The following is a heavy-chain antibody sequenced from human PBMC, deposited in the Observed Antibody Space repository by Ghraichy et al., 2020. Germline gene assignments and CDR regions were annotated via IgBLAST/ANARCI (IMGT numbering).Heavy chain of an antibody. Sequence: GGSLRLSCAASGFTFSSFGMHWVRQAPGKGLEWVAFMRYDGSYEYYAESVKGRFTISRDNSKNTLYLQMNSLRAEDTAVYYCAKAVITGLDYWGQGTLVTVSS. CDR1: GFTFSSFG. V-gene: IGHV3-30*02. D-gene: IGHD4-23*01. J-gene: IGHJ4*02. CDR2: MRYDGSYE. CDR3: AKAVITGLDY.